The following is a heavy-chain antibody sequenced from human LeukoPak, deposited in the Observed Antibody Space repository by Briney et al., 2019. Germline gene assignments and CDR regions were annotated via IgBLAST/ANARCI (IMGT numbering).Heavy chain of an antibody. J-gene: IGHJ5*02. Sequence: GESLKISCKGSGYSFTSYWIGWVRQLPGKGLEWMGIINPGDSDTRYSPSFQGQVTISADKSISTAYLQWSSLKASDTAMYYCARGCSGVTCPNWFDPWGQGTLVTVSS. CDR3: ARGCSGVTCPNWFDP. D-gene: IGHD2-15*01. V-gene: IGHV5-51*01. CDR1: GYSFTSYW. CDR2: INPGDSDT.